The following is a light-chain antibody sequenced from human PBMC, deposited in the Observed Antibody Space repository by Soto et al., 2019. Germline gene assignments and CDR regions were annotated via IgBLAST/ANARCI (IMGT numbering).Light chain of an antibody. V-gene: IGKV3-11*01. CDR1: QSISSY. J-gene: IGKJ1*01. CDR2: DAS. Sequence: EIVLTQSPATLSLSPGERATLSCRASQSISSYLAWFQQKSGQAPRLLIYDASNRANGIPARFSGSGSGTDFTLTISSLEPEAFAVYYCLQRSSWPWTLGQGTKVEI. CDR3: LQRSSWPWT.